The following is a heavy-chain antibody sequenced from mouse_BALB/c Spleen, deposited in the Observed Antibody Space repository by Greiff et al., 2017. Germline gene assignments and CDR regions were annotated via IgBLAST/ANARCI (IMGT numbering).Heavy chain of an antibody. Sequence: EVQLVESGGDLVKPGGSLKLSCAASGFTFSSYGMSWVRQTPDKRLEWVATISSGGSYTYYPDSVKGRFTISRDNAKNTLYLQLSSLKSEDTAMYYCARHKVRAWFAYWGQGTLVTVSA. D-gene: IGHD2-14*01. CDR3: ARHKVRAWFAY. V-gene: IGHV5-6*01. J-gene: IGHJ3*01. CDR1: GFTFSSYG. CDR2: ISSGGSYT.